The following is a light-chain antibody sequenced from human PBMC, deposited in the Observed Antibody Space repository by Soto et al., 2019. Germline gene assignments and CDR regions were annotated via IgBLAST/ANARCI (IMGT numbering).Light chain of an antibody. CDR1: SPNIGSNT. J-gene: IGLJ2*01. CDR2: GSD. Sequence: QSVLAQPPPASGAPGQRVTISCSGSSPNIGSNTVNWYQHLAGTAPKLLIFGSDQRPSGVPDRISGSKSGTSASLAISGLQSEDEADYYCVAWDDSVKGPVFGGGTKLTVL. CDR3: VAWDDSVKGPV. V-gene: IGLV1-44*01.